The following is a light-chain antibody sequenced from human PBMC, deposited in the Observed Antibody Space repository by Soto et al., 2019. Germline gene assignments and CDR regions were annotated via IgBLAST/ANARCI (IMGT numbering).Light chain of an antibody. V-gene: IGKV1-33*01. Sequence: DIQMTQSPSSLSASVGDRVTITCQASQDISNYLNWYQQKPGKAPKLLIYDASNLETGVPSRFIGSGSGTDFTFTISSLQPEDIATYYCQQYDNPPYTFGQGTKLEIK. CDR3: QQYDNPPYT. J-gene: IGKJ2*01. CDR2: DAS. CDR1: QDISNY.